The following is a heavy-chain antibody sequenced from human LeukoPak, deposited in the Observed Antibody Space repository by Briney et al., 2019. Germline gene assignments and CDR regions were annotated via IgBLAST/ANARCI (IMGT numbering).Heavy chain of an antibody. Sequence: KPGGPLRLSCAASGFTFSNAWMSWVRQAPGKGLEWVGRIKSNTDGGTADYAAPVKDRVTISRDDSKNTLYLQMNSLKTEDTAVYYCTTDPRNGYYFDYWGQGTLATVSS. CDR1: GFTFSNAW. CDR3: TTDPRNGYYFDY. J-gene: IGHJ4*02. V-gene: IGHV3-15*01. CDR2: IKSNTDGGTA. D-gene: IGHD1-1*01.